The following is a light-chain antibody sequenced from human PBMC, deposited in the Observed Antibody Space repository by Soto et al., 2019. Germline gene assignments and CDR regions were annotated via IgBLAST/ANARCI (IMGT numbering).Light chain of an antibody. Sequence: DIQMTQSPSTLSASVGDRVTITCRASQSISSWLAWYQQKPGKAPNLLIYKASSLESGVPSRFSGSGSGTEFTLTISGLQPDDFATYYCQQYSSYSRTFGQGPKVEVK. CDR1: QSISSW. CDR2: KAS. CDR3: QQYSSYSRT. V-gene: IGKV1-5*03. J-gene: IGKJ1*01.